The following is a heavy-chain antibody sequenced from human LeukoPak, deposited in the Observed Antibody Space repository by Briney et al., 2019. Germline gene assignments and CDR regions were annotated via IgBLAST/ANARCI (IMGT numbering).Heavy chain of an antibody. D-gene: IGHD5-18*01. V-gene: IGHV1-24*01. CDR3: ATASPIQLRVYYMDV. CDR1: GYTLTELS. Sequence: ASVEVSCKVSGYTLTELSMHWVRQAPGKGLEWMGGFDPEDGETIYAQKLQGRVTMTEDTSTDTAYMELSSLRSEDTAVYYCATASPIQLRVYYMDVWGKGTTVTVSS. CDR2: FDPEDGET. J-gene: IGHJ6*03.